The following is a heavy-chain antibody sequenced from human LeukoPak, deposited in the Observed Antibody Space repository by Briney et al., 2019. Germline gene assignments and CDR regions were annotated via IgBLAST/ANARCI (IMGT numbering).Heavy chain of an antibody. Sequence: SGPTLVNPTQTLTLTCTFSGFSLSTSGVGVGWIRQPPGKALEWLALIYWNDDKRYSPSLNSRLTITKDTSRNQVVLTMTNMDPVDTATYYCAHRDIADQSYYFDYWGQGTLVTVSS. V-gene: IGHV2-5*01. CDR1: GFSLSTSGVG. D-gene: IGHD6-13*01. J-gene: IGHJ4*02. CDR2: IYWNDDK. CDR3: AHRDIADQSYYFDY.